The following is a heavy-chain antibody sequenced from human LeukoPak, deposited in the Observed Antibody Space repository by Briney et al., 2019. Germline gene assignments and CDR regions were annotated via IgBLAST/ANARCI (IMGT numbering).Heavy chain of an antibody. V-gene: IGHV3-23*01. Sequence: GGSLRLSCAASGFTFSSSWMSWVRQAPGKGLEWVSGISERGGSTNYADSVKGRFIISRDTSKNTVYLQMNSLRVEDTAVYFCAKRGIVIRAVIIIGFHKEAYYFDYWGQGILVTVSS. CDR3: AKRGIVIRAVIIIGFHKEAYYFDY. J-gene: IGHJ4*02. D-gene: IGHD3-10*01. CDR2: ISERGGST. CDR1: GFTFSSSW.